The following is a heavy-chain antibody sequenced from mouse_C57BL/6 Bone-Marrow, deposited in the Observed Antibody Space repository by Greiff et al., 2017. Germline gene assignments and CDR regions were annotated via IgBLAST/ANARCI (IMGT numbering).Heavy chain of an antibody. CDR2: IYPGDGDT. V-gene: IGHV1-82*01. CDR1: GYAFSSSW. CDR3: ARAGYYYGSSPDWYFDV. D-gene: IGHD1-1*01. Sequence: VQLQQSGPELVKPGASVKISCKASGYAFSSSWMNWVKQRPGQGLEWIGRIYPGDGDTNYNGKFKGKATLTADKSSSTAYMQLSSLTSEDSAVYFCARAGYYYGSSPDWYFDVWGTGTTVTVSS. J-gene: IGHJ1*03.